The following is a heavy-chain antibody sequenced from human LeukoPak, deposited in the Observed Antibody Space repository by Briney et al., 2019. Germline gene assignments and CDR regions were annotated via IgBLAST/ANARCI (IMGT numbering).Heavy chain of an antibody. CDR3: ARGIAVAGTCY. J-gene: IGHJ4*02. D-gene: IGHD6-19*01. V-gene: IGHV1-8*03. CDR2: MNPNSGNT. Sequence: GASVKVSCKASGYTFTSYDINWVRQATGQGLEWMGWMNPNSGNTGYAQKFQGRVTITRNTSITTAYMELSSLRSEDTAVYYCARGIAVAGTCYWGQGTLVTVSS. CDR1: GYTFTSYD.